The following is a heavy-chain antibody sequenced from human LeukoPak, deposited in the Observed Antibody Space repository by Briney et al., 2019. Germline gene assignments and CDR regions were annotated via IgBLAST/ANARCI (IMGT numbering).Heavy chain of an antibody. CDR1: GFTFSTYA. D-gene: IGHD2-8*01. J-gene: IGHJ4*02. CDR3: ARDHCTNGVCYSDY. V-gene: IGHV3-33*01. CDR2: IWYDGSNK. Sequence: PGGSLRLSCAASGFTFSTYAMHWVRQAPRKGLEWVAVIWYDGSNKYYADSVKGRFTISRDNSKNTLSLQMNSLRAEDTAVYYCARDHCTNGVCYSDYWGQGTLVTVST.